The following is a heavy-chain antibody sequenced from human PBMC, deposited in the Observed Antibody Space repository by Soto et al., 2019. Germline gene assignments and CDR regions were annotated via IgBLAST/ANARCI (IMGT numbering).Heavy chain of an antibody. Sequence: QVQLVQSGAEVKKPGSSVKVSCKASGGTFSSYAISWVRQAPGQGLEWMGGIIPIFGTANYAQKFQGRVTITADESTSTAYMELSSLRSEDTAVYYCASQYGAYDSSGLEAFDICGQGRMVTFSS. J-gene: IGHJ3*02. CDR1: GGTFSSYA. CDR2: IIPIFGTA. CDR3: ASQYGAYDSSGLEAFDI. D-gene: IGHD3-22*01. V-gene: IGHV1-69*01.